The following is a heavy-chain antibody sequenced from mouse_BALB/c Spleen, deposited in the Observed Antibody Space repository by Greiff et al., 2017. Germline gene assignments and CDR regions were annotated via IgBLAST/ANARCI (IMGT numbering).Heavy chain of an antibody. D-gene: IGHD2-1*01. CDR2: ISSGGST. J-gene: IGHJ2*01. Sequence: EVKLMESGGGLVKPGGSLKLSCAASGFTFSSYAMSWVRQTPEKRLEWVASISSGGSTYYPDSVKGRFTISRDNARNILYLQMSSLRSEDTAMYYCARGRGNHFYYFDDWGQGTTLTVSS. CDR3: ARGRGNHFYYFDD. CDR1: GFTFSSYA. V-gene: IGHV5-6-5*01.